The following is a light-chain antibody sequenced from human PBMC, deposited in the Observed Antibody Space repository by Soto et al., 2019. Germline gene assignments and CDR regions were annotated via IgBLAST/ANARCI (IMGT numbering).Light chain of an antibody. V-gene: IGKV3-20*01. CDR1: QSISSNY. CDR2: GAS. J-gene: IGKJ4*01. Sequence: DIVLTQSPGTLSLSPGERATLSCRASQSISSNYLAWFQQKPGQSPRLLIYGASSRPTGIPDRFSGSGSGTDFTLAISRLEPDDFALYYCQQYGSSPFTFGGGTKVDIK. CDR3: QQYGSSPFT.